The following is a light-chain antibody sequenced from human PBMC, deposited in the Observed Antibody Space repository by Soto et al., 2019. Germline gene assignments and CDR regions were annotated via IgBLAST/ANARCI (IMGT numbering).Light chain of an antibody. Sequence: DIQMTQSPSTLSASVGDRVTITYRASQSIRNWLAWYQQKPGKAPKFLIYQASSLESGVPSRFSGSGSGTEFTLTISSLQPDDFATYCCQQYNSFPWTFGQGTKVEIK. CDR3: QQYNSFPWT. J-gene: IGKJ1*01. CDR2: QAS. V-gene: IGKV1-5*03. CDR1: QSIRNW.